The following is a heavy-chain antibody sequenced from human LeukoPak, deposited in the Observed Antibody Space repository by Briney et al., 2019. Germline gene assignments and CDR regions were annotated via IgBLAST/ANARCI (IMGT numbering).Heavy chain of an antibody. CDR2: IYYSGNT. J-gene: IGHJ1*01. Sequence: SETLSLTCTVSGDSISSYYWSWIRQPPGKGLEWIGYIYYSGNTYYNPALQGRVTISIDTSKTQFSLKLSSVTAADTAVYYCARRAGIAGYFQHWGQGTLVTVSS. CDR1: GDSISSYY. D-gene: IGHD2-21*01. V-gene: IGHV4-59*08. CDR3: ARRAGIAGYFQH.